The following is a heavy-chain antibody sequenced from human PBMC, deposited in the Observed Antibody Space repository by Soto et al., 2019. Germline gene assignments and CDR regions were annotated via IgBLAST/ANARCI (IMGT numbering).Heavy chain of an antibody. CDR2: ISASGGST. D-gene: IGHD6-19*01. J-gene: IGHJ4*02. V-gene: IGHV3-23*01. Sequence: GGSLRLSCAASGFTFSSYAMSWVRQAPGKGLEWVSAISASGGSTYYADSVKGRFTISRDNSKNTLYLQMNSLRAEDTAVYYCAISRAGYSSGCYYFDYWGQGTLVTVSS. CDR3: AISRAGYSSGCYYFDY. CDR1: GFTFSSYA.